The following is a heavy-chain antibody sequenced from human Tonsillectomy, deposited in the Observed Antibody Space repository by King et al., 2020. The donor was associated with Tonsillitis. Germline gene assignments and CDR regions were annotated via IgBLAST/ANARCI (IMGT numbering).Heavy chain of an antibody. D-gene: IGHD4-17*01. CDR3: ARLTSYYGDYGKKKYYFDY. CDR1: GGSINSRSYY. Sequence: QLQESGPGLVKPSETLSLTCNVSGGSINSRSYYWGWIRQPPGKGLEWIGSIYYSGSTYYNPSLKSRVTICVDTSKNQFSLKLSSVIAADTAVNYCARLTSYYGDYGKKKYYFDYWGQGTLVTVSS. J-gene: IGHJ4*02. V-gene: IGHV4-39*01. CDR2: IYYSGST.